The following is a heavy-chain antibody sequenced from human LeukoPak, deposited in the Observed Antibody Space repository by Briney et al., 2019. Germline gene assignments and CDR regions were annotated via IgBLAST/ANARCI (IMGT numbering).Heavy chain of an antibody. J-gene: IGHJ4*02. V-gene: IGHV4-59*08. CDR3: ARSEYLYFDY. D-gene: IGHD1-14*01. Sequence: SETLSLTCTVSGGSISSYYWSWLRQPPGKGLEWIGYISNSGSTKYSPSLKSRVTISVDTSKNQFSLKLTSVTAADTAVYYCARSEYLYFDYWGQGTLLTVSS. CDR1: GGSISSYY. CDR2: ISNSGST.